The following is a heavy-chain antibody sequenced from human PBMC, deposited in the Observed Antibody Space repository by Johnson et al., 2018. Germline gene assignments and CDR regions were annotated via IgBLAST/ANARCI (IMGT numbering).Heavy chain of an antibody. Sequence: QVQLVESGAEVKKPGASVKVSCKVSGYTLTELSMHWVRQAPGKGLEWMGGFDPEDGETIYAQQFQGRVTMTEDTSTDTAYMGLSSLSSEDTAGYYFATELITYETYSMDVWGQGTTVTVSS. CDR3: ATELITYETYSMDV. D-gene: IGHD3-16*01. V-gene: IGHV1-24*01. J-gene: IGHJ6*02. CDR2: FDPEDGET. CDR1: GYTLTELS.